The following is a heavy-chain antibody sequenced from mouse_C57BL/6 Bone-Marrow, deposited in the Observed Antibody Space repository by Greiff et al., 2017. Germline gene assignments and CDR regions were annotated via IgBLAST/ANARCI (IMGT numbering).Heavy chain of an antibody. CDR1: GFTFSSYA. V-gene: IGHV5-4*03. D-gene: IGHD1-1*01. J-gene: IGHJ3*01. CDR3: ARPYYYSSSLFAY. Sequence: EVMLVESGGGLVKPGGSLKLSCAASGFTFSSYAMSWVRQTPEKRLEWVATISDGGSYTYYPDNVKGRFTISRDNAKNNLYLQMSHLKSEDTAMYYCARPYYYSSSLFAYWGQGTLVTVSA. CDR2: ISDGGSYT.